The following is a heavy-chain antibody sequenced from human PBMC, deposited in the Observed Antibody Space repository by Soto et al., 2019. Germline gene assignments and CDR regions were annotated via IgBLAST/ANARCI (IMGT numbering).Heavy chain of an antibody. CDR2: ISYDGSNK. J-gene: IGHJ6*02. CDR3: AKEHRGPTMIVVAFYYYYGMDV. V-gene: IGHV3-30*18. CDR1: GFTFSAYG. D-gene: IGHD3-22*01. Sequence: PGGSLRLSCTASGFTFSAYGMHWVRQAPGKGLGWVAVISYDGSNKYYADSVKGRFTISRDNSKNTLYLQMNSLRAEDTAVYYCAKEHRGPTMIVVAFYYYYGMDVWGQGTTVTVSS.